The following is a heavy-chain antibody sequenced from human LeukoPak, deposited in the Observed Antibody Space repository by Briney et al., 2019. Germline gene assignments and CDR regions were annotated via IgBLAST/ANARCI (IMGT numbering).Heavy chain of an antibody. Sequence: GGSLRLSCAASGFTVSSNYMSWVRQAPGKGLEWVSVIYSGGSTYYADSVKGRFTISRDNSKNTLHLQMNSLRAEDTAVYYCARDRYCSGGSCYFDYWGQGTLATVSS. D-gene: IGHD2-15*01. J-gene: IGHJ4*02. CDR1: GFTVSSNY. CDR3: ARDRYCSGGSCYFDY. CDR2: IYSGGST. V-gene: IGHV3-53*01.